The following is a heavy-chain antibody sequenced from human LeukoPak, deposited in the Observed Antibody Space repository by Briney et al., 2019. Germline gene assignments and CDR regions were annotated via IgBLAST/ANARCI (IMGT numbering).Heavy chain of an antibody. CDR3: ARAGSSGYVSFYDY. CDR2: ISAYNGNT. V-gene: IGHV1-18*01. Sequence: GASVKVSCKASGYTFTSYGISWVRQAPGQGIEWMGWISAYNGNTNYAQKLQGRVTVTTDTSTSTAYMELRSLRSDDTAVYYCARAGSSGYVSFYDYWGQGTLVTVSS. J-gene: IGHJ4*02. CDR1: GYTFTSYG. D-gene: IGHD3-22*01.